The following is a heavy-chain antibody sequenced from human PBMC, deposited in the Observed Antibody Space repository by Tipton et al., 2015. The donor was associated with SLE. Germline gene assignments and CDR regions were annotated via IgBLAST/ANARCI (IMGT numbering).Heavy chain of an antibody. CDR3: ASQLLSNFDY. V-gene: IGHV3-30*04. Sequence: SLRLSCAASGFTFSIYSTHWVRQAPGKGLEWVAVISYDGSNKHYADSVKGRFTISRDNSKSTLYLQMNSLRVEDTAVYYCASQLLSNFDYWGQGTLVTVSS. J-gene: IGHJ4*02. D-gene: IGHD5/OR15-5a*01. CDR1: GFTFSIYS. CDR2: ISYDGSNK.